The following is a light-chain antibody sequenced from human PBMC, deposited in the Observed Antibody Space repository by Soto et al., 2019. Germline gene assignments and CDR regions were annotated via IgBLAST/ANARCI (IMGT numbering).Light chain of an antibody. CDR3: QQYGSSGT. CDR1: QSVSIK. V-gene: IGKV3-20*01. CDR2: DTS. Sequence: EILLTQSPVTLSLSPGERATLSCRASQSVSIKLAWYQQKPGQAPRLLIYDTSTRATGIPDRFSGSGSGTDFTLTISRLEPEDFAVYYCQQYGSSGTFGQGTKVDIK. J-gene: IGKJ1*01.